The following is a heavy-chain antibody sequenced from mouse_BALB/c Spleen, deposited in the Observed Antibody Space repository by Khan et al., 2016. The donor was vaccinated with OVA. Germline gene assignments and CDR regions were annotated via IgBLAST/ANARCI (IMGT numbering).Heavy chain of an antibody. V-gene: IGHV9-4*02. CDR2: INTHSGVP. J-gene: IGHJ4*01. Sequence: QLLETGPELKKPGETVRISCKASGYTFTNAGMQWVQKMPGKGLKWIGWINTHSGVPKYAEDFTGRFAFSLETSASTVYLQITNLKNEDTATDFCARGGAAYYRNDGGAMDYWGQGTSVTVSS. CDR1: GYTFTNAG. CDR3: ARGGAAYYRNDGGAMDY. D-gene: IGHD2-14*01.